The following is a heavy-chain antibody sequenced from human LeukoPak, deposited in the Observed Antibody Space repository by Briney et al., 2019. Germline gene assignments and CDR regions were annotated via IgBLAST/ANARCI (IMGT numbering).Heavy chain of an antibody. V-gene: IGHV3-11*01. J-gene: IGHJ4*02. CDR1: GFTFSDHY. D-gene: IGHD3-22*01. CDR2: ISSNSRTI. Sequence: GGSLRLSCAASGFTFSDHYMNWIRQAPGKGLEWVSHISSNSRTISYADSVKGRFTISRDNAKNSLFLQMNSLRAEDTAVYYCARDMSYDNSAYHHYYFDYWGQGTLVTVSS. CDR3: ARDMSYDNSAYHHYYFDY.